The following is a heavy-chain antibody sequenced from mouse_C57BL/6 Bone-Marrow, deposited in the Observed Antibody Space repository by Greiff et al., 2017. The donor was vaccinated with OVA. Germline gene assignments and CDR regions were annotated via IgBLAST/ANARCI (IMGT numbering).Heavy chain of an antibody. CDR2: IYPRSGNT. D-gene: IGHD1-1*01. Sequence: VQLQQSGAELARPGASVKLSCKASGYTFTSYGISWVKQRTGQGLEWIGEIYPRSGNTYYNEKFKGKATLTADKSSSTAYMELRSLTSEDSAVYFCAPTTVVATEAMDYWGQGTSVTVSS. V-gene: IGHV1-81*01. J-gene: IGHJ4*01. CDR1: GYTFTSYG. CDR3: APTTVVATEAMDY.